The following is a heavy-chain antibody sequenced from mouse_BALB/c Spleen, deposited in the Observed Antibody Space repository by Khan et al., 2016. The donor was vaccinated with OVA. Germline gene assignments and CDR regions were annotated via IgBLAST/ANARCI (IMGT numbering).Heavy chain of an antibody. V-gene: IGHV1-77*01. CDR1: GYTFTDYI. Sequence: QVQLKESGPELVKPGASLKVSCKASGYTFTDYIIGWVKQSTRQGLEWIGDIFPGSDTPYYNEKFKDKATLTVDKSANTAYMQLSSLTSEDSAVYFCASGGYSAYAYWGLGTLVTVSA. CDR2: IFPGSDTP. CDR3: ASGGYSAYAY. D-gene: IGHD2-14*01. J-gene: IGHJ3*01.